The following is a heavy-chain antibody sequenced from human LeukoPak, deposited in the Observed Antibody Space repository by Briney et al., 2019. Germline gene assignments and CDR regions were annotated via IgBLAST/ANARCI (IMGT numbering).Heavy chain of an antibody. Sequence: SVKVPCKASGFTFTSSAMQWVRQARGQRLEWIGWIFVGSGNTHYAQKFQERVTITRDMYTSTAYMELSSLRSEDTAVYYCAAVLRNYYDSSGYYYFDYWGQGTLVTVSS. D-gene: IGHD3-22*01. CDR1: GFTFTSSA. CDR3: AAVLRNYYDSSGYYYFDY. J-gene: IGHJ4*02. V-gene: IGHV1-58*02. CDR2: IFVGSGNT.